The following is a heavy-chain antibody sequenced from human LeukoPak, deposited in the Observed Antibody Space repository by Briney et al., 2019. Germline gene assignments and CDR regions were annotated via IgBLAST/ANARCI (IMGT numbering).Heavy chain of an antibody. D-gene: IGHD3-22*01. Sequence: GGSLRLSCAASGFTFSTYAMSWVRQAPGMGLEWVSSISDTGAGTYYADSVKGRFTISRDNSRNTLYLQMNSLRAEDTAVYYCARSVGYYESSGYYPDWWGQGTLVTVSS. CDR2: ISDTGAGT. V-gene: IGHV3-23*01. CDR1: GFTFSTYA. J-gene: IGHJ4*02. CDR3: ARSVGYYESSGYYPDW.